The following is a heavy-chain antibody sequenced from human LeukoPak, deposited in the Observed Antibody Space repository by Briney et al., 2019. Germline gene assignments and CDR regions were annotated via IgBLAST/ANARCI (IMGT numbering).Heavy chain of an antibody. Sequence: SETLSLTCAVYGGSFSGYYWSWIRQPPGKGLEWIGEINHSGSTNYNPSLKSRVTISVDTSKNQFSLKLSSVTAADTAVYYCARARGYSYGNYYYYYYMDVWGKGTTVTVSS. CDR1: GGSFSGYY. CDR3: ARARGYSYGNYYYYYYMDV. CDR2: INHSGST. V-gene: IGHV4-34*01. D-gene: IGHD5-18*01. J-gene: IGHJ6*03.